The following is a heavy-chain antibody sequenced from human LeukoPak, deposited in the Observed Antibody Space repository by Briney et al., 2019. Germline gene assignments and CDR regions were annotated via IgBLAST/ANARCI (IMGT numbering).Heavy chain of an antibody. V-gene: IGHV3-53*01. D-gene: IGHD2-2*01. CDR3: ARDHLVPAAPTIYYYYGMDV. J-gene: IGHJ6*02. CDR2: IYSGGST. CDR1: GFTFSDYA. Sequence: GGSLRLSCAASGFTFSDYAMHWVRQAPGKGLERVSVIYSGGSTYYADSVKGRFTISRDNSKNTLYLQMNSLRAEDTAVYYCARDHLVPAAPTIYYYYGMDVWGQGTTVTVSS.